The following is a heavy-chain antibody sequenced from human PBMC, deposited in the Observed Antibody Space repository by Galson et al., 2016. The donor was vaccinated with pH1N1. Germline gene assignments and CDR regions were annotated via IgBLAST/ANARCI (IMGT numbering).Heavy chain of an antibody. CDR2: INDDGSKT. J-gene: IGHJ4*02. D-gene: IGHD6-13*01. CDR3: ARAIGAARSF. CDR1: GFNFTNYW. Sequence: SLRLSCAGPGFNFTNYWISWVRQAPGKGLEWVANINDDGSKTYYVDSVKGRFTISRDNAYDLLYLQMNTLRSEDTAVYFCARAIGAARSFWGQGTLVTVSS. V-gene: IGHV3-7*02.